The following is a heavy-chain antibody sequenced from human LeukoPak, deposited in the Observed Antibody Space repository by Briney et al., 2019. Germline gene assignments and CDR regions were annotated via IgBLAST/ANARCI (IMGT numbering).Heavy chain of an antibody. CDR1: DGSISSYY. CDR2: IYYSGST. D-gene: IGHD1-1*01. CDR3: ASSRNWNPIDY. V-gene: IGHV4-59*01. Sequence: SETLSLTCTVSDGSISSYYWSWIRQPPGKGLEWIGYIYYSGSTNYNPSLKSRVTISVDTSKNQFSLKLSSVTAADTAVYYCASSRNWNPIDYWGQGTLVTVSS. J-gene: IGHJ4*02.